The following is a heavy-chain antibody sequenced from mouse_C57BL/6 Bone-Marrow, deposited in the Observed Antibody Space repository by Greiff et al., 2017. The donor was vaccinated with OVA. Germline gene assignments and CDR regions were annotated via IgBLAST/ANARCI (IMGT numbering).Heavy chain of an antibody. CDR2: IRLKSDNYAT. D-gene: IGHD2-12*01. Sequence: EVKVEESGGGLVQPGGSMKLSCVASGFTFSNYWMNWVRQSPEKGLEWVAQIRLKSDNYATHYAVSGKGRFTISRDDSKSSVYLQMNNLRAEDTGIYYCTGRSYYGYDEWYFDVWGTGTTVTVSS. CDR3: TGRSYYGYDEWYFDV. CDR1: GFTFSNYW. V-gene: IGHV6-3*01. J-gene: IGHJ1*03.